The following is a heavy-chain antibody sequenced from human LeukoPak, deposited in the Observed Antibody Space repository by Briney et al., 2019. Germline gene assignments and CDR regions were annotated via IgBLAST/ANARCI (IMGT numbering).Heavy chain of an antibody. CDR2: VKQDGSET. Sequence: GRSLRLSCAASGFTFNIYWMNWVRQAPGRGLEWVANVKQDGSETYYVDSVKGRFTISRDNAKNSLYLQMNSLRAEDTAVYYCARGEQTFGKRHSDVWGQGTTATVSS. CDR3: ARGEQTFGKRHSDV. D-gene: IGHD1-1*01. CDR1: GFTFNIYW. V-gene: IGHV3-7*05. J-gene: IGHJ6*02.